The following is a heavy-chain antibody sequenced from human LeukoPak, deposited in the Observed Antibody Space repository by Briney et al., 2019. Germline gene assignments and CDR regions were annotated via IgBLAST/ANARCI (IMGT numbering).Heavy chain of an antibody. CDR2: MNPNSGNT. V-gene: IGHV1-8*01. CDR3: ARDGKRYSGSLNYMDV. CDR1: GYTFTSYD. Sequence: ASVKVSCKASGYTFTSYDINWVRQATGQGLEWMGWMNPNSGNTGYAQKFQGRVTMTRDMSTSTVYMELSSLRSEDTAIYYCARDGKRYSGSLNYMDVWGKGTTVTVSS. J-gene: IGHJ6*03. D-gene: IGHD1-26*01.